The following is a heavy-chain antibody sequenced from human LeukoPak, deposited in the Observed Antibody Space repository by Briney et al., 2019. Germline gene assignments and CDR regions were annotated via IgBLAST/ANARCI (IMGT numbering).Heavy chain of an antibody. V-gene: IGHV3-21*06. CDR2: ISSSGGHI. D-gene: IGHD2-2*01. CDR3: ARPTYCSNTRCYPFDY. CDR1: GFSFSSYT. J-gene: IGHJ4*02. Sequence: GGSLRLSCAASGFSFSSYTMNWVRQAPGKGLEWVSSISSSGGHIYYGDSVKGRFTVSRDNAKNSLYLQMNSLRVEDTAVYYCARPTYCSNTRCYPFDYWGQGTLVTVSS.